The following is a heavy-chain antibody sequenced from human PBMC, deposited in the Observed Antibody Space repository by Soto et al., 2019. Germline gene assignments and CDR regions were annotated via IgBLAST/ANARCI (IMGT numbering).Heavy chain of an antibody. V-gene: IGHV5-51*01. J-gene: IGHJ4*02. CDR1: VYTFSNFW. CDR2: IYPGDHET. Sequence: GESLKISCKCSVYTFSNFWIAWVRQLPGKGLEWMGIIYPGDHETRYSPSFHGKVTISADRSIGTAYLQWSSLEASDSAFYFCARSPRSSPYFDYWGQGALVTVSS. CDR3: ARSPRSSPYFDY. D-gene: IGHD6-13*01.